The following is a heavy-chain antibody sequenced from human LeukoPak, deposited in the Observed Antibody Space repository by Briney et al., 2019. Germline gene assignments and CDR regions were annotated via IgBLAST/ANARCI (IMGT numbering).Heavy chain of an antibody. D-gene: IGHD3-22*01. Sequence: SETLSLTCIVSGYSISGGYYWDWIRQPPGKGLEWIGSIYHSGITYYNPSLKSRVTISVDTSKNQFSLKLSSVTAADTAVYYCARRRKYYYDSSGFHDYWGQGTLVTVSS. CDR2: IYHSGIT. CDR3: ARRRKYYYDSSGFHDY. J-gene: IGHJ4*02. V-gene: IGHV4-38-2*02. CDR1: GYSISGGYY.